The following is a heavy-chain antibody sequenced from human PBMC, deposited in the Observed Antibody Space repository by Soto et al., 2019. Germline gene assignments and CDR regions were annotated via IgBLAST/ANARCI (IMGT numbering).Heavy chain of an antibody. V-gene: IGHV1-69*13. CDR1: GGTFSSYA. CDR2: IIPIFGTA. D-gene: IGHD2-15*01. CDR3: ARPPPPVVVVAAEYFQH. Sequence: SVKVSCKASGGTFSSYAISWVRQAPGQGLEWMGGIIPIFGTANYAQKFQGRVTITADESTSTAYMELSSLRSEDTAVYYCARPPPPVVVVAAEYFQHWAQGTLVTVSS. J-gene: IGHJ1*01.